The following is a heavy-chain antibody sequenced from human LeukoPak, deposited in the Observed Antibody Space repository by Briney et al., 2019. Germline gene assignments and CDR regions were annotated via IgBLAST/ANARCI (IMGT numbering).Heavy chain of an antibody. CDR1: GFTFSSYA. CDR3: AKVAGEDIVLMVYASEFDY. J-gene: IGHJ4*02. CDR2: ISYDGSNK. D-gene: IGHD2-8*01. V-gene: IGHV3-30-3*01. Sequence: GGSLRLSCAASGFTFSSYAMHWVRQAPGKGLEWVAVISYDGSNKYYADSVKGRFTISRDNSKNTLYLQMNSLRAEDTAVYYCAKVAGEDIVLMVYASEFDYWGQGTLVTVSS.